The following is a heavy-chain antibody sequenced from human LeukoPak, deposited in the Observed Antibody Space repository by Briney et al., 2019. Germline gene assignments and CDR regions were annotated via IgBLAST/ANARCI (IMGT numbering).Heavy chain of an antibody. CDR3: AKLPGVRGVIIDYYGMDV. CDR2: ISYDGSNK. CDR1: GFTFSSYG. D-gene: IGHD3-10*01. J-gene: IGHJ6*02. V-gene: IGHV3-30*18. Sequence: GGSLRLSCAASGFTFSSYGMHWVRQAPGKGLEWVAVISYDGSNKYYADSVKGRFTISRDNSKNTLYLQMNSLRAEDTAVYYCAKLPGVRGVIIDYYGMDVWGQGTTVTVSS.